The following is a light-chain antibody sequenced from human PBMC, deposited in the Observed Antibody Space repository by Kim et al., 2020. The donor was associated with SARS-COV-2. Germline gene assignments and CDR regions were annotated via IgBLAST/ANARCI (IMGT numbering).Light chain of an antibody. CDR3: QQYGSSFT. Sequence: SVSPGERATRTCRASQTINNKLVWYQQKPGQVPRLLSYDATTRATGVPARFIGSGSETDFTLTISRLEPEDFAVYYCQQYGSSFTFGPGTKVDIK. CDR1: QTINNK. J-gene: IGKJ3*01. CDR2: DAT. V-gene: IGKV3-20*01.